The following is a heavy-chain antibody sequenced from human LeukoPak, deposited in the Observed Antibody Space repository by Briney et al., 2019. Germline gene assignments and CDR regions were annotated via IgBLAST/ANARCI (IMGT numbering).Heavy chain of an antibody. CDR3: AKADYISGWYYFDD. V-gene: IGHV3-9*01. Sequence: GGSLRLSCAASGFTFGDYAMHWVRQAPGKGLEWVSGISWNSGSIGYADSVKGRFTISRDNAKNSLYLQMNSQRFEDTALYYCAKADYISGWYYFDDWGQGTLVTVSS. CDR2: ISWNSGSI. CDR1: GFTFGDYA. J-gene: IGHJ4*02. D-gene: IGHD6-13*01.